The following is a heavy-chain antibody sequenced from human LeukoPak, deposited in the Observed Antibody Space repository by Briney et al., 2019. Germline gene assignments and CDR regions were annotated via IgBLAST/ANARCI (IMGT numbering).Heavy chain of an antibody. Sequence: GGSLRLSCAVSGCTFSGFWMSWSRQAPGKGLEWVASINSDGSEGYYADVVKGRFTISRDNAKNSLYLQMNSLRAEDTAVYYCASSYSSGQEPFDYWGQGTLVTVSS. CDR2: INSDGSEG. D-gene: IGHD6-19*01. CDR1: GCTFSGFW. J-gene: IGHJ4*02. CDR3: ASSYSSGQEPFDY. V-gene: IGHV3-7*01.